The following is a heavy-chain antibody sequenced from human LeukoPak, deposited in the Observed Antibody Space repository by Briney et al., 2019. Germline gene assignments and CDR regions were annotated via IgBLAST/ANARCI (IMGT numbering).Heavy chain of an antibody. CDR1: GYTFTSYY. V-gene: IGHV1-46*01. CDR3: ARERGEGYCSGGSCYFGFDY. J-gene: IGHJ4*02. Sequence: GASVKVSCKASGYTFTSYYMHWVRQAPGQGLEWMGIINPSGGSTSYAQKFQGRVTMTRDMSTSTVYMELSSLRSEDTAVYYCARERGEGYCSGGSCYFGFDYWGQGTLVTVSS. D-gene: IGHD2-15*01. CDR2: INPSGGST.